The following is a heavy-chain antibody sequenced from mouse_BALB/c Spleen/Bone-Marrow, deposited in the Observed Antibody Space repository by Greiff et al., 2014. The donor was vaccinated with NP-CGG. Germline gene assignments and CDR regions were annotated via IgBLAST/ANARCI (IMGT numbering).Heavy chain of an antibody. V-gene: IGHV2-9*02. D-gene: IGHD2-3*01. CDR1: GFSFTSYG. Sequence: VKLVESGPGLVAPSQSLSITCTVSGFSFTSYGVHWVRQPPGKGLEWLGVIWAGGSTNYNSALMSRLSISKDNSKSQVFLKMNSLQTDDKAMYYCVRGGGDGYYNWYFDVWGAGTTVTVSS. CDR3: VRGGGDGYYNWYFDV. J-gene: IGHJ1*01. CDR2: IWAGGST.